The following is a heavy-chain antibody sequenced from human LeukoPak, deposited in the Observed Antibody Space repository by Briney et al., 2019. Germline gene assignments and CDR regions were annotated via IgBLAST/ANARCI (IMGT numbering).Heavy chain of an antibody. D-gene: IGHD4-11*01. V-gene: IGHV3-23*01. J-gene: IGHJ4*02. Sequence: GGSLRLSCAASGFTFSNYAMSWVRQAPGKGLEWVSGISGSGGRTFYADSVKGRFTISRDNSKNTLYLQMNSLTAEDTAVYYCAKDKEPTTETTPFLDSWGQGTLVTVSS. CDR1: GFTFSNYA. CDR2: ISGSGGRT. CDR3: AKDKEPTTETTPFLDS.